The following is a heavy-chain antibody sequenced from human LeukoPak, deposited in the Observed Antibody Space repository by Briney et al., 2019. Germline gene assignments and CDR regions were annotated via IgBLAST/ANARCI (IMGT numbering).Heavy chain of an antibody. CDR2: ISSSGSTI. CDR1: GFTFSDYY. J-gene: IGHJ6*03. V-gene: IGHV3-11*04. CDR3: AKLGINCYYMDV. Sequence: GGSLRPSCAASGFTFSDYYMNWIRQAPGKGLEWVSYISSSGSTIYYADSVKGRFTISRDNSKNTLYLQMNNLRAEDTAVYYCAKLGINCYYMDVWGKGTTVTISS. D-gene: IGHD7-27*01.